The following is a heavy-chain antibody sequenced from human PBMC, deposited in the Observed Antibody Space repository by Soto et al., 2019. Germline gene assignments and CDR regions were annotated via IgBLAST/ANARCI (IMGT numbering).Heavy chain of an antibody. V-gene: IGHV1-69*06. CDR3: ATLPRTIERTPAAIWSFDS. Sequence: SVKVSCKASGGTFSSYAISWVRQAPGQGLEWVGGIVAVDGTTIYAQKLQGRGTMTEDTSTDTAYMELSSLTSEDTAMYYCATLPRTIERTPAAIWSFDSWGQGTLVTVSS. D-gene: IGHD2-2*01. CDR2: IVAVDGTT. CDR1: GGTFSSYA. J-gene: IGHJ4*02.